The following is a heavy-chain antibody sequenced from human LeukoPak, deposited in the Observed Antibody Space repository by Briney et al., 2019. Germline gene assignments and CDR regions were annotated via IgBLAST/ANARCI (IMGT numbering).Heavy chain of an antibody. CDR3: AREAVATIGGLRGFDP. Sequence: SQTLSLTCTVSGGSISSGFYYWSWIRQPPGKGLEWIGYIYRSGSSFYNPSLKSRVTISVDTSKNQISLKLSSVTAADTAVYYCAREAVATIGGLRGFDPWGQGTLVTVSS. J-gene: IGHJ5*02. CDR1: GGSISSGFYY. V-gene: IGHV4-30-2*01. D-gene: IGHD5-12*01. CDR2: IYRSGSS.